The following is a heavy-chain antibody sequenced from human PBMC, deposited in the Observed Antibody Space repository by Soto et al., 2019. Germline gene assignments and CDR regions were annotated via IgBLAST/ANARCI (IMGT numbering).Heavy chain of an antibody. V-gene: IGHV3-23*01. J-gene: IGHJ6*02. CDR3: ADPVPAATHYEYYDMDV. CDR1: GFTFNYYT. Sequence: DVQLLESGGGLVQPGGSLRLSCAASGFTFNYYTMSWVRQAPGKGLEWVSGISGSGDTIYYADSVKGRFTISRDNSKNALYLQMNSLRADDTAVYSCADPVPAATHYEYYDMDVWGQGTTVTVSS. CDR2: ISGSGDTI. D-gene: IGHD2-2*01.